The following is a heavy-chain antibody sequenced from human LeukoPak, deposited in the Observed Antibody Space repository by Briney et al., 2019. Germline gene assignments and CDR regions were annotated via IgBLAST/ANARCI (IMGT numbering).Heavy chain of an antibody. Sequence: PGGCVRLSCAASGFPFSGYWMTWVRQAPGRGLEWVATIMEDGSEAYFGDSVKGRFAISRDNAKNSLYLQMNSLRGEDTAVSYCGRGGANRFDYWGQGTLVTVSS. CDR1: GFPFSGYW. J-gene: IGHJ4*02. D-gene: IGHD2-8*01. CDR2: IMEDGSEA. V-gene: IGHV3-7*04. CDR3: GRGGANRFDY.